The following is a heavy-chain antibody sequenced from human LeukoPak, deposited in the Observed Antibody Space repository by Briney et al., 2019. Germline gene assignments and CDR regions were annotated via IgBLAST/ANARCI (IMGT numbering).Heavy chain of an antibody. D-gene: IGHD4-17*01. V-gene: IGHV4-59*01. CDR3: AREDPQTTVPEGLDV. J-gene: IGHJ6*02. Sequence: SEALSPTCAVSGGYIGSYYWSWLRKPQGRGLEWIGYIYYSGTTNYNPSLKSRVTISVDTSKNQFSLKLTSVTAADTAVYYCAREDPQTTVPEGLDVWGQGTTVTVSS. CDR2: IYYSGTT. CDR1: GGYIGSYY.